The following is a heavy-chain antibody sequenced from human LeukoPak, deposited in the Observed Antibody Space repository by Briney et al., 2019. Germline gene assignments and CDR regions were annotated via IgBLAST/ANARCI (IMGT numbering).Heavy chain of an antibody. V-gene: IGHV3-48*01. D-gene: IGHD6-13*01. Sequence: GGSLRLSCAASGFTFSSYSMNWVRQAPGKGLEWVSYISSSSSSIYYADSVKGRFTISRDNAKNSLYLQMNSLRAEDTAVYYCAREGSSSWYGEDYWGQGTLVTVSS. J-gene: IGHJ4*02. CDR2: ISSSSSSI. CDR1: GFTFSSYS. CDR3: AREGSSSWYGEDY.